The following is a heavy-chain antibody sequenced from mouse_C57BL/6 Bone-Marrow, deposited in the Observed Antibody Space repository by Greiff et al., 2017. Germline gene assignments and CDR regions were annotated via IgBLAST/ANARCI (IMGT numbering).Heavy chain of an antibody. CDR1: GFTFSSYG. CDR3: ARHKGYAMDY. Sequence: EVHLVESGGDLVKPGGSLKLSCAASGFTFSSYGMSWVRQTPDKRLEWVATISSGGSYTYYPDSVKGRFTISRDNAKNTLYLQMSSLKSEDTAMYYCARHKGYAMDYWGKGTSVTVSS. V-gene: IGHV5-6*01. J-gene: IGHJ4*01. CDR2: ISSGGSYT. D-gene: IGHD1-3*01.